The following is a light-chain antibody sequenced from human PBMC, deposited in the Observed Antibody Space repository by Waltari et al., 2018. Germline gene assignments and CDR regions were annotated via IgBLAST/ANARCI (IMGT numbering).Light chain of an antibody. CDR3: QVWDSSTLV. J-gene: IGLJ2*01. CDR2: QDS. V-gene: IGLV3-1*01. Sequence: LTQPPSVSVSPGQTASIPCSGNKLGDIYVFWYQQVAGQSPVMVLYQDSKRPSGIPERVSGSNSGNTATLTISGTQAMDEANYYWQVWDSSTLVFGGGTKLTVL. CDR1: KLGDIY.